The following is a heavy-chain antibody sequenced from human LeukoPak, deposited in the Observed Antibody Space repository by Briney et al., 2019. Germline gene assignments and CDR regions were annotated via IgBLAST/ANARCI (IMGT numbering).Heavy chain of an antibody. J-gene: IGHJ4*02. CDR3: ARATHFYDILMPYDY. V-gene: IGHV3-53*05. D-gene: IGHD3-9*01. CDR2: IYSGGST. CDR1: GFTVSSNY. Sequence: GGSLRLSCAASGFTVSSNYMSWVRQAPGKGLEWVSVIYSGGSTYYADSVKGRFTISRDNSKNTLYLQMNSLRAEDTAVYYCARATHFYDILMPYDYWGQGTLVTVST.